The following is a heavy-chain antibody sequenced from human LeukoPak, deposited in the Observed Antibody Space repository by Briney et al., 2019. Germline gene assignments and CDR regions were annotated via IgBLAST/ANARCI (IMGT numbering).Heavy chain of an antibody. J-gene: IGHJ6*03. CDR3: ARVRVNCSGGSCYYYMDV. CDR2: IYYSGST. V-gene: IGHV4-59*01. Sequence: SETLSLTCTVSGGSISSYYWSWIRQPPGKGLDWIGYIYYSGSTNYNPSLKSRVTISVDTSKNQFSLKLSSVTAADTAVYYCARVRVNCSGGSCYYYMDVWGKGTMVTVSS. CDR1: GGSISSYY. D-gene: IGHD2-15*01.